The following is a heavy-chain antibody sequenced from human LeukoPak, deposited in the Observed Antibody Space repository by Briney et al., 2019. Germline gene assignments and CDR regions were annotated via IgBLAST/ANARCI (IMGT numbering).Heavy chain of an antibody. CDR2: IYHSGST. D-gene: IGHD3-10*02. CDR3: ARHLSRFGDFP. Sequence: SETLSLTCTVSGYSISSGYYWGWLRQPPGKGLEWIGSIYHSGSTYYNPSLKSQVTISVDTSKNQFSLKLTSVTAADTAVYYCARHLSRFGDFPWGQGTLVTVSS. V-gene: IGHV4-38-2*02. CDR1: GYSISSGYY. J-gene: IGHJ5*02.